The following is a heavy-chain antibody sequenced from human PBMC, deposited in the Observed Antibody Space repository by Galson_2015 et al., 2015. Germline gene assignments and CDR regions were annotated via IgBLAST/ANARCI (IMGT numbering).Heavy chain of an antibody. J-gene: IGHJ2*01. V-gene: IGHV5-51*01. Sequence: QSGAEVKKPGESLKISCKGSGYSFPSYWIGWVRQMPGKGLEWMGIIYPGDSDTRYSPSFQGQVTISADKSISTAYLQWSSLKASDTAMYYCARLLVVVPAASYWYFDLWGRGTLVTVSS. CDR3: ARLLVVVPAASYWYFDL. CDR1: GYSFPSYW. D-gene: IGHD2-2*01. CDR2: IYPGDSDT.